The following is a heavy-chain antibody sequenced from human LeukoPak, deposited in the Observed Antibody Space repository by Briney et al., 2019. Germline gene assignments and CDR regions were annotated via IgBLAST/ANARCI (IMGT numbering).Heavy chain of an antibody. CDR1: GFTFSSYA. CDR3: AKPAGGRNYGDYLHAFDI. J-gene: IGHJ3*02. V-gene: IGHV3-23*01. Sequence: PGGSLRLSCAASGFTFSSYAMSWARQAPGKGLEWVSAISGSGGSTYYADSVKGRFTISRDNSKNTLYLQMNSLRAEDTAVYYCAKPAGGRNYGDYLHAFDIWGQGTMVTVSS. CDR2: ISGSGGST. D-gene: IGHD4-17*01.